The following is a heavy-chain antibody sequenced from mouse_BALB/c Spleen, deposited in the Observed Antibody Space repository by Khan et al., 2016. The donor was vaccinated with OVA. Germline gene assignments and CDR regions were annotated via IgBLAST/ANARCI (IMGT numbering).Heavy chain of an antibody. V-gene: IGHV2-6*02. CDR3: ARSSYPYAMDY. Sequence: QVQLKESGPGLVAPSQSLSITCTVSGFSLTNFGVHWVRQPPGKGLEWMVLIWSDGTTTHNSAIKSRLSISKDTTKSQVALKMNSLQTDDTAMYYCARSSYPYAMDYWGQGTSVTVSS. J-gene: IGHJ4*01. CDR2: IWSDGTT. CDR1: GFSLTNFG.